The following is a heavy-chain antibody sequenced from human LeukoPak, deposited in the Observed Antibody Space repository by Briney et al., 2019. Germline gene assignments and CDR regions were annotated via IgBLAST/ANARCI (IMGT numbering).Heavy chain of an antibody. D-gene: IGHD3-22*01. Sequence: SETLSLTCSVSVASLTRYYWNRIRQSPGEGLEWIAYTYYSGTNNYNHSLKSRVTISVDTAKNQFSMKVSSVTAADTAVYYCTKGRYSSGYYFIFDNWGQGALVTVSS. CDR3: TKGRYSSGYYFIFDN. CDR2: TYYSGTN. CDR1: VASLTRYY. V-gene: IGHV4-59*01. J-gene: IGHJ4*02.